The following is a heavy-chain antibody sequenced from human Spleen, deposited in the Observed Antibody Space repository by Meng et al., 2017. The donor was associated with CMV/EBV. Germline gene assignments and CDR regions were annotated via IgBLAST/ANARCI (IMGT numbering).Heavy chain of an antibody. J-gene: IGHJ4*02. Sequence: SETLSLTCTVSGASISNYYWSWIRQPPGKGLEWIGFIYNSGSTNNNPSLKSRVTISVDTSKNQFSLKLSSVTAADTAVYYCARGRYTYYDFWGQGTLVTVSS. D-gene: IGHD3-3*01. CDR2: IYNSGST. CDR3: ARGRYTYYDF. CDR1: GASISNYY. V-gene: IGHV4-59*01.